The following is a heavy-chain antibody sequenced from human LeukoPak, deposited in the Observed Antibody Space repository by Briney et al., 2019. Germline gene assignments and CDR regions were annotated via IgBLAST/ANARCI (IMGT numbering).Heavy chain of an antibody. CDR2: IYSGGST. CDR1: GFTVSSNY. D-gene: IGHD6-13*01. Sequence: GGSLRLSCAASGFTVSSNYMSWFRQAPGRGLEWVSVIYSGGSTYYADSVKGRFTISRDNSKNTLYLQMNSLRAEDTAVYYCAKGSSSWPYDAFDIWGQGTMVTVSS. CDR3: AKGSSSWPYDAFDI. J-gene: IGHJ3*02. V-gene: IGHV3-53*01.